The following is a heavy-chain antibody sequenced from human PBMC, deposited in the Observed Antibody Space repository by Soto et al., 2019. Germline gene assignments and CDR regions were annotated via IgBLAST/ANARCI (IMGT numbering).Heavy chain of an antibody. CDR3: ARLYYYDTSGYLNFDY. J-gene: IGHJ4*02. V-gene: IGHV4-59*08. CDR2: IYYSGSA. D-gene: IGHD3-22*01. CDR1: GGSISSYY. Sequence: SETLSLTCTVSGGSISSYYWSWIRQPPGKGLEWIGYIYYSGSANYNPSLKSRPTISVDTSRNQFSLELTSVTAADTAVYYCARLYYYDTSGYLNFDYWGQGTLVTVSS.